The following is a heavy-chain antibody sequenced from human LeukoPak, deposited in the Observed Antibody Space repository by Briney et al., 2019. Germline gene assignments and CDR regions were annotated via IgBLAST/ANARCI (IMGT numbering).Heavy chain of an antibody. Sequence: GGSLRLSCAASGFTFDDYAMHWVRQASGKGLEWVSGISWNSGSIGYADSVKGRFTISRDNAKNSLYLQMNSLRAEDTALYYCAKEMGSRSGYAIDYWGQGTLVTVSS. CDR2: ISWNSGSI. J-gene: IGHJ4*02. D-gene: IGHD5-18*01. CDR1: GFTFDDYA. CDR3: AKEMGSRSGYAIDY. V-gene: IGHV3-9*01.